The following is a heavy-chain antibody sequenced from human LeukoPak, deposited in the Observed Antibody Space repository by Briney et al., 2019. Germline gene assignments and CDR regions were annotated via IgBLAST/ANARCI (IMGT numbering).Heavy chain of an antibody. V-gene: IGHV4-4*07. CDR2: IYTSGST. CDR3: ARGKRWGSGSVNWFDP. CDR1: GGSISSYY. D-gene: IGHD1-26*01. Sequence: KPSETLSLTCTVSGGSISSYYWSWIRQPAGKGLEWIGRIYTSGSTNYNPSLKSRVTMSVDTSKNQFSLKLSSVTAADTAVYYCARGKRWGSGSVNWFDPWGQGTLVTVSS. J-gene: IGHJ5*02.